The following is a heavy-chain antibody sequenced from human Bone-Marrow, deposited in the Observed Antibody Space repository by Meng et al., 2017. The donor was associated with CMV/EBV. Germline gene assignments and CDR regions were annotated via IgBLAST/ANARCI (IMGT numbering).Heavy chain of an antibody. J-gene: IGHJ4*02. Sequence: GESLKISCAASGFRFGDNAMAWIRQAPGKGPEWVSYIGGSATTMYYSDSVKGRFVISRDNAQNSLYLQMNSLRDEDMAVYYCARLEGTVAASDYWGQGTLVNVAS. V-gene: IGHV3-11*01. CDR2: IGGSATTM. CDR3: ARLEGTVAASDY. CDR1: GFRFGDNA. D-gene: IGHD6-6*01.